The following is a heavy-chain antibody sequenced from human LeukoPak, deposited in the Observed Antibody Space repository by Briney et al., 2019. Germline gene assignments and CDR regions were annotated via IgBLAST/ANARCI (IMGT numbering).Heavy chain of an antibody. J-gene: IGHJ5*02. Sequence: ESGPTLVKPTQTLTLTCTFSGFSLSTSGVGVGWIRQPPGKALEWLALIYWDDDKRYSPSLKSWLTITKDTSKNQVVLTMTNMDPVDTATYYCAHSGRITIFGVVISQNWFDPWGQGTLVTVSS. CDR3: AHSGRITIFGVVISQNWFDP. D-gene: IGHD3-3*01. CDR2: IYWDDDK. CDR1: GFSLSTSGVG. V-gene: IGHV2-5*02.